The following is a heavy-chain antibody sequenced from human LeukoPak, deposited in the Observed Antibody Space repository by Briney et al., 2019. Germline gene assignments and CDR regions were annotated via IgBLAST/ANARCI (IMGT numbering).Heavy chain of an antibody. J-gene: IGHJ5*02. Sequence: GASVKVSCKASGYTFTGYYMHWVRQAPGQGLEWMGWINPNSGGTNYAQEFQGRVTMTRDTSISTAYMELSRLRSDDTAVYYCARGVLSSPYNWFDPWGQGTLVTVSS. CDR2: INPNSGGT. CDR1: GYTFTGYY. V-gene: IGHV1-2*02. CDR3: ARGVLSSPYNWFDP. D-gene: IGHD3-9*01.